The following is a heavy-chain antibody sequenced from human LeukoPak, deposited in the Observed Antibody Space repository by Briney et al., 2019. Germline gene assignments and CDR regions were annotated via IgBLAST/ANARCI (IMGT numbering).Heavy chain of an antibody. CDR1: GFTFIIYA. V-gene: IGHV3-64D*06. Sequence: GGSLRLSCSASGFTFIIYAMHWVRQAPGKGLEYVSAISSNGDSTHYADSVKGRFTISRDNSQNTLYLQMSSLRAEDTAVYYCVKITSSSGGDYWGQGTLVTVSS. D-gene: IGHD6-19*01. CDR3: VKITSSSGGDY. J-gene: IGHJ4*02. CDR2: ISSNGDST.